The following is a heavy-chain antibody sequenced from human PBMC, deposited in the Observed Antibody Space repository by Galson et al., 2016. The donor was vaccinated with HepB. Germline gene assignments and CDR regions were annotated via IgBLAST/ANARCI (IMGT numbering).Heavy chain of an antibody. D-gene: IGHD3-10*01. CDR1: GFTFDTYA. CDR3: ACNRRGVFLLDC. Sequence: SLRLSCAASGFTFDTYAMNWVRQAPGKGLEWVSYLPSENNIKHYADSVRGRFTITRDNAKNSLYLQMNSMRVEETAVYYCACNRRGVFLLDCWGQGTLVTVSS. J-gene: IGHJ4*02. CDR2: LPSENNIK. V-gene: IGHV3-48*01.